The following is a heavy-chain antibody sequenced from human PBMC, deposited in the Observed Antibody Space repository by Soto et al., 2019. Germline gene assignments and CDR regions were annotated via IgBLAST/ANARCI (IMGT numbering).Heavy chain of an antibody. CDR1: GGTFNSYA. Sequence: QVQLVQSGAEVKKPGSSVKVSCKASGGTFNSYAISWMRQAPGQGLEWMGGIVPIFGTTDYAQRFQGRVTITADKSTSTAYLDLRRLRSEDTAVYYCARTDNYDTLTGYSNWGQGTLVIVSS. CDR3: ARTDNYDTLTGYSN. CDR2: IVPIFGTT. J-gene: IGHJ4*02. V-gene: IGHV1-69*06. D-gene: IGHD3-9*01.